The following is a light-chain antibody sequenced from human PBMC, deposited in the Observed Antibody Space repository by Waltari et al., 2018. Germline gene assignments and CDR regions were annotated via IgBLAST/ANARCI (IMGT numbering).Light chain of an antibody. V-gene: IGKV3-20*01. J-gene: IGKJ1*01. CDR3: QKYNRLPAT. CDR2: HAS. Sequence: EIVLTHSPGTLSLPPGARATLSCRARESVGKYLAWYQQRPGQAPRLVMFHASNRATGIPDRFSGSGSGTDFSLTISRLEPEDFAVYYCQKYNRLPATFGQGTKVEIK. CDR1: ESVGKY.